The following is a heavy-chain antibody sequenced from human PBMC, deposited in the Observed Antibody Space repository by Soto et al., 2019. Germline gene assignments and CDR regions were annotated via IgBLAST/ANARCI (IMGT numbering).Heavy chain of an antibody. CDR3: ARTTTVTTLSWYFDL. D-gene: IGHD4-4*01. CDR2: IYYSGST. CDR1: GGSISSGGYY. V-gene: IGHV4-31*03. J-gene: IGHJ2*01. Sequence: PSETLSLTCTVSGGSISSGGYYWSWIRQHPGKGLEWIGYIYYSGSTYYNPSLKSRVTISVDTSKNQFSLKLSSVTAADTAVYYCARTTTVTTLSWYFDLWGRGTLVTVSS.